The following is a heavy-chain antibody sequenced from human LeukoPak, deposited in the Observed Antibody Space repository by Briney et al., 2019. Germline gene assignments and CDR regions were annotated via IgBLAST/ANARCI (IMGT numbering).Heavy chain of an antibody. V-gene: IGHV3-7*01. D-gene: IGHD4-23*01. CDR2: IKGDGTEK. CDR3: ARMPRWYLFDY. CDR1: RFTFNTYW. J-gene: IGHJ4*02. Sequence: GGSLRLSCAASRFTFNTYWMSWVRQAPGKGLEWVATIKGDGTEKYYVDPVKGRFTISRDNAKNTLYLQMNSLRAEDTAVYYCARMPRWYLFDYWGQGTLVTVSS.